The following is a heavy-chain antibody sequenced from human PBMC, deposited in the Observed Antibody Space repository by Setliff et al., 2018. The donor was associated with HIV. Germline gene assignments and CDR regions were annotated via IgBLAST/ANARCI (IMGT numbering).Heavy chain of an antibody. J-gene: IGHJ3*02. CDR1: GYTFTSYA. Sequence: ASVKVSCKASGYTFTSYAINWVRQAPGQGLECMGWINTKTGTPRYAQAFRGRFVISSDTSVTTSYLQINSLKAEDTAVYYCARDLLGDPDAFDIWAKGHRSPSPQ. V-gene: IGHV7-4-1*02. CDR2: INTKTGTP. D-gene: IGHD3-16*01. CDR3: ARDLLGDPDAFDI.